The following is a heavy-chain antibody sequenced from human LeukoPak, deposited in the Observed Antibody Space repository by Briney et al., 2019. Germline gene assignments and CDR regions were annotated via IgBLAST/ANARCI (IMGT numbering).Heavy chain of an antibody. J-gene: IGHJ4*02. V-gene: IGHV3-33*06. Sequence: GGSLRLSCVTSPGYGFTSHWMNWVRQAPGKGLEWVAVIWYDGSNKYYADSVKGRFTISRDNSKNTLYLQMNSLRAEDTAVYYCAKTFERGYSYGYFDYWGQGTLVTVSS. D-gene: IGHD5-18*01. CDR3: AKTFERGYSYGYFDY. CDR2: IWYDGSNK. CDR1: PGYGFTSHW.